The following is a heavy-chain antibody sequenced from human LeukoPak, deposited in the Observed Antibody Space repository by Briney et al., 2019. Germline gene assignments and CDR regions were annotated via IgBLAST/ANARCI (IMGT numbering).Heavy chain of an antibody. Sequence: SETLSLTCTVSGGSISSGGYSWSWIPQHPGKGLEWIGYIYYSGSTYYNPSLKSRVTISVDTSKNQFSLKLSSVTAADTAVYYCAREHSSSSYNWFDPWGQGTLVTVSS. D-gene: IGHD6-6*01. CDR2: IYYSGST. J-gene: IGHJ5*02. CDR1: GGSISSGGYS. V-gene: IGHV4-31*03. CDR3: AREHSSSSYNWFDP.